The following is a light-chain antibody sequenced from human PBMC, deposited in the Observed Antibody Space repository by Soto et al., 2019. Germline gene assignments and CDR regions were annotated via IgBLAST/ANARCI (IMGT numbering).Light chain of an antibody. J-gene: IGKJ2*01. CDR2: QAS. V-gene: IGKV1-5*03. CDR3: QQYKSYSPYT. Sequence: DIQMTQSPSTLSASVGDRVTITCRASQSISSWLAWYQQKPGKAPKLLIYQASSLESGIPPRFSGSGSGTEFTLTISSLQPEDFATYYCQQYKSYSPYTFGQGTKLEIK. CDR1: QSISSW.